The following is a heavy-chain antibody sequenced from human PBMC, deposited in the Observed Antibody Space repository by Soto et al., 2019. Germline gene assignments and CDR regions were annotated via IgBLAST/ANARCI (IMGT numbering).Heavy chain of an antibody. D-gene: IGHD1-7*01. Sequence: SANVSCKASGGTFRRYAISWVRQAPGQGLEWMGGIIPLFGTANSAQKFQGRVTITADESTSTAYMELSSLRFEDTAVYYCARDWARLELRPGGWFDPWGQGTLVTVSS. J-gene: IGHJ5*02. CDR1: GGTFRRYA. CDR2: IIPLFGTA. V-gene: IGHV1-69*13. CDR3: ARDWARLELRPGGWFDP.